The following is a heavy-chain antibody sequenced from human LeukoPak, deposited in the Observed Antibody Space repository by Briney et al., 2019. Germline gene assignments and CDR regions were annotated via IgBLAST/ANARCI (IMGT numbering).Heavy chain of an antibody. CDR1: GYSFTSYW. D-gene: IGHD3-10*01. CDR2: IYPADSDT. Sequence: GESLKISCKCSGYSFTSYWIGWVRQMPGKGLEWMGIIYPADSDTRYRASFQGQVTISVDKSINTAYLQWSSLKASDTAMYYCARVYYYGSGSYYSRAFDIWGQGTMVTVSS. CDR3: ARVYYYGSGSYYSRAFDI. J-gene: IGHJ3*02. V-gene: IGHV5-51*01.